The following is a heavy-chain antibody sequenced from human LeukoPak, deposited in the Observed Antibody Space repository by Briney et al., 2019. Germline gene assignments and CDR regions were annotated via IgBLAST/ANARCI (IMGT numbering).Heavy chain of an antibody. CDR2: ISGSGGST. CDR3: AKEVKDTGYYHLDN. D-gene: IGHD3-3*01. J-gene: IGHJ4*02. Sequence: GGSLRLSCAASGFTFRNYTMTWVRQAPGKGLEWVSAISGSGGSTYYADSVKGRFTISRDDSKNTLYLQMNRLRDEDTALFYCAKEVKDTGYYHLDNWGQGTLVTVSS. V-gene: IGHV3-23*01. CDR1: GFTFRNYT.